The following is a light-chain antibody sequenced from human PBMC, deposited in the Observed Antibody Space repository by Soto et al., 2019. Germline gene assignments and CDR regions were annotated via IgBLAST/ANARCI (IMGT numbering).Light chain of an antibody. CDR1: QSVSSY. Sequence: IVLTQSPATLSLSPGERATLSCRASQSVSSYLAWYQQKPGQAPRLLIYDASNRATGIPARFSGSGSGTDVTLTISSLEPEDFAVYYCQQRSNWPPLTFGGGTKVEIK. CDR2: DAS. V-gene: IGKV3-11*01. CDR3: QQRSNWPPLT. J-gene: IGKJ4*01.